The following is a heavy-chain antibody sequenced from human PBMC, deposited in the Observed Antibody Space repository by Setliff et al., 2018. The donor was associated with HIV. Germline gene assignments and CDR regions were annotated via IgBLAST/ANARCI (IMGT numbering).Heavy chain of an antibody. D-gene: IGHD2-2*01. CDR2: IKQVGSEK. J-gene: IGHJ5*02. V-gene: IGHV3-7*01. CDR1: GFTFSTYW. Sequence: GGSLRLSCAASGFTFSTYWMSWVRQAPGKGLEWVANIKQVGSEKYYVGSVKGRFTISRDNDQSSLFLQMNSLRAEDTAVYYCAREVRIVVVPAATGPNWFDPWGQGTLVTVSS. CDR3: AREVRIVVVPAATGPNWFDP.